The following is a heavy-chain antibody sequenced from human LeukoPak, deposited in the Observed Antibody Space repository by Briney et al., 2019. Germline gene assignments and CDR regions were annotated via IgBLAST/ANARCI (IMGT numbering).Heavy chain of an antibody. CDR2: ISAYNGNT. J-gene: IGHJ4*02. D-gene: IGHD1-26*01. V-gene: IGHV1-18*01. CDR3: ARGLEWEGDY. CDR1: GYTFTSYG. Sequence: ASVKVSCKASGYTFTSYGISWVRQAPGQGLEWMGWISAYNGNTNYAQKFQGRVTMTRDTSISTAYMELSRLRSDDTAVYYCARGLEWEGDYWGQGTLVTVSS.